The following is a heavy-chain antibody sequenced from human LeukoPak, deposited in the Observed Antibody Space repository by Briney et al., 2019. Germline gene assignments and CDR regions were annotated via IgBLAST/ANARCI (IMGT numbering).Heavy chain of an antibody. CDR2: IYYSGST. Sequence: SETLSLTCAVYGGSFSGYYWSWIRQPPGKGLEWIGSIYYSGSTYYNPSLKSRVTISVDTSKNQFSLKLSSVTAADTAVYYCARPPLYYDFWSGPESAEYFQHWGQGTLVTVSS. J-gene: IGHJ1*01. CDR1: GGSFSGYY. D-gene: IGHD3-3*01. CDR3: ARPPLYYDFWSGPESAEYFQH. V-gene: IGHV4-34*01.